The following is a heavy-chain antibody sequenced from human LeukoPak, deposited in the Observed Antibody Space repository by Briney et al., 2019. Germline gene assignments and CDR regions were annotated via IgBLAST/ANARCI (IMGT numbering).Heavy chain of an antibody. V-gene: IGHV1-69*13. D-gene: IGHD6-6*01. CDR2: IIPIFGTA. Sequence: GASVKVSCKASGGTFSSYAISWVRQAPGQGLEWMGGIIPIFGTANYAQKFQGRVTITADESTSTAYMELSSLRSEDTAVYYCANTHCDSSPVVWNFWGQGTLVTVSS. CDR3: ANTHCDSSPVVWNF. J-gene: IGHJ4*02. CDR1: GGTFSSYA.